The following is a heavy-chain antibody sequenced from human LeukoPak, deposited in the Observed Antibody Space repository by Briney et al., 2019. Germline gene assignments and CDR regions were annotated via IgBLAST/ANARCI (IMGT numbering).Heavy chain of an antibody. D-gene: IGHD3-3*01. CDR1: GGSISSYY. Sequence: SETLSLTCTVSGGSISSYYWSWIRQPPGKGLEWIGYIYYSGSTNYNPSLKSRVTISVDTSKNQFSLKLSSVTAADTAVYYCAREWEGYDFWSGYYKDGWFDPWGQGTPVTVSS. J-gene: IGHJ5*02. CDR2: IYYSGST. V-gene: IGHV4-59*01. CDR3: AREWEGYDFWSGYYKDGWFDP.